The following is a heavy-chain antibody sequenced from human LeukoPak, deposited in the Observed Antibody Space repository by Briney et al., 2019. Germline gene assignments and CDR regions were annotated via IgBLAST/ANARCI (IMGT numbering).Heavy chain of an antibody. CDR3: ARGRWTDVARGSYYFDY. J-gene: IGHJ4*02. Sequence: PGGSLRLSCTASGFSFSGHWMHWARQLPGKGLVWVSRISPTGSTTSYADSVKGRFTVSRDNAKNTLYLQVNNLRAEDTAVYYCARGRWTDVARGSYYFDYWGQGTLVSVSS. V-gene: IGHV3-74*01. CDR2: ISPTGSTT. CDR1: GFSFSGHW. D-gene: IGHD3-10*01.